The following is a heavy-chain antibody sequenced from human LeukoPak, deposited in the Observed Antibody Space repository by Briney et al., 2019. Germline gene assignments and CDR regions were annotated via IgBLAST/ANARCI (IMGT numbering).Heavy chain of an antibody. CDR3: ARSFATYFYDS. J-gene: IGHJ5*02. V-gene: IGHV3-20*04. D-gene: IGHD3-22*01. CDR1: GFTFDDYG. Sequence: PGGSLRLSCAASGFTFDDYGMSWVRQAPGKGLEWVSGINWNGGRTGYADSVKGRFTVSRDNAKNSLYLQMNSLRAEDTAVYFCARSFATYFYDSWGQGTLVTVSS. CDR2: INWNGGRT.